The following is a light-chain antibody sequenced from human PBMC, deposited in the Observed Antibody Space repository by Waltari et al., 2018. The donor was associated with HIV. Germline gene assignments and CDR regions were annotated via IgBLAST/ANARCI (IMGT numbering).Light chain of an antibody. V-gene: IGKV4-1*01. J-gene: IGKJ2*01. Sequence: DIVMTQSSDSLAVSLGERATINCRTSQNGTHSSNHKNYVVWYQQKAAQSPQLIISWASTRESGIPDRFSGSGSGTEFSLTINTLQTEDVAVYYCQQYFSHPRTFGQGTRIEIK. CDR1: QNGTHSSNHKNY. CDR3: QQYFSHPRT. CDR2: WAS.